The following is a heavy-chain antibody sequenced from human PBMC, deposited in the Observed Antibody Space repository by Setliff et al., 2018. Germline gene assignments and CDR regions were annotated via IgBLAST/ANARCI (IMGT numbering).Heavy chain of an antibody. V-gene: IGHV4-61*09. Sequence: SETLSLTCTVSDDSISSRHYYWSWIRQPAGKGLEWLGQIYTSWSTDYNPSLKGRATLSIDASKNQFSLSLTSVTAEDTAVYYCARMSGFQYIDVWDKGTTVTVSS. CDR3: ARMSGFQYIDV. D-gene: IGHD3-3*01. CDR1: DDSISSRHYY. CDR2: IYTSWST. J-gene: IGHJ6*03.